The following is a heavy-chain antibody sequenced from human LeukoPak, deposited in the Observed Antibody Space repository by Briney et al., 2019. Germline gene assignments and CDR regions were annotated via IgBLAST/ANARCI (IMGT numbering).Heavy chain of an antibody. CDR2: IYTSGST. D-gene: IGHD1-20*01. J-gene: IGHJ5*02. Sequence: SQTLSLTCTVSGGSISSGSYYWSWIRQPAGKGLEWIGRIYTSGSTNYNPSLKSRVTISVDTSKNQFSLKLSSVTAADTAVYYCAGDRGKYNWNPRFDPWGQGTLVTVSS. CDR1: GGSISSGSYY. V-gene: IGHV4-61*02. CDR3: AGDRGKYNWNPRFDP.